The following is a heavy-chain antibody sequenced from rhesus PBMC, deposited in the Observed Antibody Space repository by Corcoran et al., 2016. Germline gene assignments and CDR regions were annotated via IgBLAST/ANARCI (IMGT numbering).Heavy chain of an antibody. D-gene: IGHD5-42*01. V-gene: IGHV2-95*01. J-gene: IGHJ4*01. CDR2: IYWNDSK. Sequence: QVTLKESGPALVKPTQTLTLTCTFPGFSISTTGTGVGWIRQPPGKALEWLASIYWNDSKYYSTSLKSRLTISKDTSKNQVVLTMTNMNPVDTATYYCARVRGGQFDYWGQGVLVTVSS. CDR3: ARVRGGQFDY. CDR1: GFSISTTGTG.